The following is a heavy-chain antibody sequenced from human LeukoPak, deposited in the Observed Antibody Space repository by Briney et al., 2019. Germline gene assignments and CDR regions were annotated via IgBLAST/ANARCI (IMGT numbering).Heavy chain of an antibody. D-gene: IGHD6-19*01. CDR3: ARFSRFAVAGTGGDY. J-gene: IGHJ4*02. V-gene: IGHV1-18*01. Sequence: EASVKVSCKASGYTFTSYGISWVRQAPGQGLEWMGWISAYNGNTNYAQKLQGRVTMTTDTSTSTAYMELRSLRSDDTAVYYCARFSRFAVAGTGGDYWGQGTLVTVSS. CDR1: GYTFTSYG. CDR2: ISAYNGNT.